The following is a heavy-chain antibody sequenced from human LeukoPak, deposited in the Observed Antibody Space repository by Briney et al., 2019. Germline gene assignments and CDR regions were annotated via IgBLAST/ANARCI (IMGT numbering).Heavy chain of an antibody. V-gene: IGHV1-2*02. CDR2: INPNSGGT. J-gene: IGHJ4*02. CDR3: ARALTTVVTALGY. CDR1: GYTFTGYY. Sequence: GASVKVSCKASGYTFTGYYMHWVRQAPGQGLEWMGWINPNSGGTNYAQKFQGRVTMTRDTSISTAYMELSRLRSDDTAVYYCARALTTVVTALGYWGQGTLVTVSS. D-gene: IGHD4-23*01.